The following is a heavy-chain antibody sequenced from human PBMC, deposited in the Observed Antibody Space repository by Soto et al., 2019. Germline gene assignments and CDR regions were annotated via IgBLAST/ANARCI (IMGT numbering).Heavy chain of an antibody. Sequence: ASVKVSCKASGYSFTNCGITWVRQAPGQGLEWMGWISAYNGNTYYAENLQGRFSMTTDTSTNTAYMELRTLGPDDTAVYYCARVEDYFDSSGYAHWGQGTLVTVSS. CDR2: ISAYNGNT. CDR3: ARVEDYFDSSGYAH. V-gene: IGHV1-18*04. J-gene: IGHJ4*02. D-gene: IGHD3-22*01. CDR1: GYSFTNCG.